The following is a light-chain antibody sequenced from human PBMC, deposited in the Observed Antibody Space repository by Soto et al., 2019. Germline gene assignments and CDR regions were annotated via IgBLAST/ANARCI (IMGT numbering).Light chain of an antibody. J-gene: IGKJ1*01. Sequence: DNVMPQSPATLSGSLRERVNISCRASQSVGSWLAWYQQKPGQAPRLLIYGASSLQSGIPARVRGSRSGTDFTLTISSLQSEDFAVYYCQQYKSCPRTFGQGTKVDIK. CDR2: GAS. V-gene: IGKV1-5*01. CDR1: QSVGSW. CDR3: QQYKSCPRT.